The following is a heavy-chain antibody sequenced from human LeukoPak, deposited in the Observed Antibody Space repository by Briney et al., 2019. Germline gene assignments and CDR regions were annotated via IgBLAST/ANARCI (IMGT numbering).Heavy chain of an antibody. D-gene: IGHD6-19*01. V-gene: IGHV3-30*18. CDR1: GFTFSSYG. Sequence: GRSLRLSCAASGFTFSSYGMHWVRQAPGKGLEWVAVISYDGSNKYYADSVKGRFTISRDNSKNTLYLQMNSLRAKDTAVYYCAKDSIAVAGTYFDYWGQGTLVTVSS. J-gene: IGHJ4*02. CDR2: ISYDGSNK. CDR3: AKDSIAVAGTYFDY.